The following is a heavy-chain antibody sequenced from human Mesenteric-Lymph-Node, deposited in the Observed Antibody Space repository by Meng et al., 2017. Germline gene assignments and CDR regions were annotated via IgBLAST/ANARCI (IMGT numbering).Heavy chain of an antibody. D-gene: IGHD3-9*01. V-gene: IGHV1-46*01. CDR2: INPSNGST. CDR3: ARIVDSRWHCNH. J-gene: IGHJ2*01. Sequence: ASVKVSCKASGYTITSNYMHWVRQAPGQGLEWMGVINPSNGSTTYAQMFQGRVSMTRDPSTNTVHMEVISLRSEDTAVYYCARIVDSRWHCNHWGRGTLVTVSS. CDR1: GYTITSNY.